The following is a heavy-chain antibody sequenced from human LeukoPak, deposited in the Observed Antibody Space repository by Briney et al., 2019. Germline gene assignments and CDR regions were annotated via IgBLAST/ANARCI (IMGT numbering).Heavy chain of an antibody. CDR3: AREPRYYRDSLYSYMDV. J-gene: IGHJ6*03. D-gene: IGHD4-17*01. CDR1: GGSISDSYYY. Sequence: PSETLSLTCTVSGGSISDSYYYWGWHRQPPGKGLEWIGSLYYSGNTYYNPSLKSRVTISVDTSKNQFSLNLRSVRAADTAVYYCAREPRYYRDSLYSYMDVWGKGTTVSVSS. CDR2: LYYSGNT. V-gene: IGHV4-39*07.